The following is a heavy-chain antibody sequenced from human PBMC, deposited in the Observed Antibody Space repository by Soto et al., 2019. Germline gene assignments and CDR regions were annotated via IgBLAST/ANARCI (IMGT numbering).Heavy chain of an antibody. D-gene: IGHD3-10*01. CDR2: IWYDGSNK. J-gene: IGHJ6*02. CDR1: GFTFSSYG. Sequence: GGSLRLSCAASGFTFSSYGMHWVRQAPGKGLEWVAVIWYDGSNKYYADSVKGRFTISRDNSKNTLYLQMNSLRAEDTAVYYCARDSRYYGSGNYYGMDVWGQGTTVTVSS. CDR3: ARDSRYYGSGNYYGMDV. V-gene: IGHV3-33*01.